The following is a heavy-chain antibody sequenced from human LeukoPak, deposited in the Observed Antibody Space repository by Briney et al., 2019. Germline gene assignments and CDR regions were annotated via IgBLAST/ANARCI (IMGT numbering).Heavy chain of an antibody. CDR1: GASTSSHY. CDR2: IYYSGST. Sequence: SETLSLTCTVSGASTSSHYWGWIRQPPGKGLEWIGYIYYSGSTIYNPSLKSRVTISVDTSKNQVSLKLTSVTAADTAVYYCAREEAWVIDPWGQGTLVTVSS. V-gene: IGHV4-59*11. J-gene: IGHJ5*02. D-gene: IGHD2/OR15-2a*01. CDR3: AREEAWVIDP.